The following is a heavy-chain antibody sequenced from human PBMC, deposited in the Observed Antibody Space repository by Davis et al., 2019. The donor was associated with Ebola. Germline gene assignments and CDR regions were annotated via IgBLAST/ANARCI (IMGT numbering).Heavy chain of an antibody. CDR3: ARGYNYGFDH. CDR1: GYTFPNY. CDR2: INPTGGGA. J-gene: IGHJ4*02. D-gene: IGHD5-18*01. Sequence: ASVQVSCKASGYTFPNYIHWVRQAPGQGLEWMGMINPTGGGAWYEQKFQGRVTVTRDTSTNTVYMGLSSLRSDDTAVYYCARGYNYGFDHWGQGTPVTVSS. V-gene: IGHV1-46*01.